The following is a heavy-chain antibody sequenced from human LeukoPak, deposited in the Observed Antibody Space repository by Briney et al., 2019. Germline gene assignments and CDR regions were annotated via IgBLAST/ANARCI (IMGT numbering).Heavy chain of an antibody. V-gene: IGHV4-59*01. J-gene: IGHJ4*02. Sequence: SETLSLTCTVSGGSIGDYYWSWIREPPGKGLEWIGYLYYSRNTTYSPSLKSRVTISADTSKNQVYLKLRSVTAADTSVYYCVRELWGAGGTQYWSQGTQVIVSS. CDR3: VRELWGAGGTQY. CDR1: GGSIGDYY. CDR2: LYYSRNT. D-gene: IGHD2-15*01.